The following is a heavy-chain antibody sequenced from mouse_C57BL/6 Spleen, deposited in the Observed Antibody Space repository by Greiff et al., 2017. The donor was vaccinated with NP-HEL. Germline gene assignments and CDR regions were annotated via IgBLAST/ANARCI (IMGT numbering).Heavy chain of an antibody. CDR1: GYAFSSYW. CDR3: ARTDWDVAY. CDR2: IYPGDGDT. D-gene: IGHD4-1*01. V-gene: IGHV1-80*01. J-gene: IGHJ3*01. Sequence: VQLQQSGASVKISCKASGYAFSSYWMNWVKQRPGKGLEWIGQIYPGDGDTNYNGKFKGKATLTADKSSSTAYMQLSSLTSEDSAVYFCARTDWDVAYWGQGTLVTVSA.